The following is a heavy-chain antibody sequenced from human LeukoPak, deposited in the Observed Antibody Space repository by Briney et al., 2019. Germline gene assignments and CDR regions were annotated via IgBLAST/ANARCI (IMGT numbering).Heavy chain of an antibody. D-gene: IGHD6-13*01. J-gene: IGHJ4*02. Sequence: GGSLRLSCAASGFVFGSYWLSWVRQGPGKGLEWVANIKQDVGEIYYVDSVKGQFTISRDNAKNSLYLQMNSLRAEDTAVYYCARASVEQQLGDNYFDYWGQGTLVTVSS. CDR3: ARASVEQQLGDNYFDY. CDR2: IKQDVGEI. CDR1: GFVFGSYW. V-gene: IGHV3-7*01.